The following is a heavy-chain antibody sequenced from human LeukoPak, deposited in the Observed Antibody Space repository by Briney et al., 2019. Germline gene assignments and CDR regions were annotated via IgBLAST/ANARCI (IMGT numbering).Heavy chain of an antibody. Sequence: PETLSLTCTVSGDSISSYYWSWIRQPPGKGLEWIGYFSYSGGTNYSPSLKSRVTISVDTSKNQFSLKLSSVTAADTAVYYCARQADYSNYYYAMDVWGQGTTVTVSS. D-gene: IGHD4-11*01. CDR1: GDSISSYY. V-gene: IGHV4-59*08. CDR3: ARQADYSNYYYAMDV. J-gene: IGHJ6*02. CDR2: FSYSGGT.